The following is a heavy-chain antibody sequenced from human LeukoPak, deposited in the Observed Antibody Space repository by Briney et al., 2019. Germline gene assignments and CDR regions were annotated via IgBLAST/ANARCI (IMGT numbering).Heavy chain of an antibody. Sequence: GGSLRLSCAASGFTFSSYSMNWVRQAPGKGLEWVSSISSSSSYIYYADSVKGRFTISRDNAKNSLYLQMNSLRAEDTAVHYCARGGRYSSSNIDYWGQGTLVTVSS. CDR2: ISSSSSYI. D-gene: IGHD6-6*01. J-gene: IGHJ4*02. V-gene: IGHV3-21*01. CDR3: ARGGRYSSSNIDY. CDR1: GFTFSSYS.